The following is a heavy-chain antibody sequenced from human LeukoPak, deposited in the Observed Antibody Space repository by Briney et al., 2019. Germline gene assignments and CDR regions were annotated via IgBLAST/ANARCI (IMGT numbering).Heavy chain of an antibody. CDR3: ARGFGGSYPDY. CDR1: GFTFSSYS. D-gene: IGHD1-26*01. CDR2: ISSSGSTI. J-gene: IGHJ4*02. V-gene: IGHV3-48*01. Sequence: GGSLRLSCAASGFTFSSYSMNWVRQAPGKGLEWVSYISSSGSTIYYADSVKGRFTISRDKARNSLYLQMNSLRAEDTAVYYCARGFGGSYPDYWGQGTLVTVSS.